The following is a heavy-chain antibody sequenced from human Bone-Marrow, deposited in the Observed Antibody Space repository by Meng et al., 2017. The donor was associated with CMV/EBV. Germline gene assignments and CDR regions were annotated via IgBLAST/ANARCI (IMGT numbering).Heavy chain of an antibody. CDR1: GFSLSTSGVG. CDR3: AHASGYCSSTSCYRAYYYYGMDV. D-gene: IGHD2-2*02. V-gene: IGHV2-5*01. CDR2: IYWNDDK. Sequence: SGPTLVKPTQTLTLTCTFSGFSLSTSGVGVGWIRQPPGKALEWLALIYWNDDKRYSPSLKSRLTITKDTSKNQVVLTMTNMYPVDTATYYCAHASGYCSSTSCYRAYYYYGMDVWGQGTTVIVSS. J-gene: IGHJ6*02.